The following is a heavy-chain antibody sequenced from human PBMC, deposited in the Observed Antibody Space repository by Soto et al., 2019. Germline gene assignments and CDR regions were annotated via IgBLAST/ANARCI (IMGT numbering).Heavy chain of an antibody. CDR2: IKQDGSEK. CDR1: GFSFSNYA. Sequence: GRSLRLSCAASGFSFSNYAVHWVLQAPDAGLEWVANIKQDGSEKYYVDSVRGRFTISRDNAKNSMYLQMNSLRAEDTVVYYCARDTAYCSSTTCYIYYFDHWGQGTPVTVSS. J-gene: IGHJ4*02. V-gene: IGHV3-7*03. CDR3: ARDTAYCSSTTCYIYYFDH. D-gene: IGHD2-2*02.